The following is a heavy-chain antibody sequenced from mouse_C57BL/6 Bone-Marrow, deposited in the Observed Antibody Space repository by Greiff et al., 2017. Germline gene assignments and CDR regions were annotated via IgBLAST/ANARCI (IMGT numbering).Heavy chain of an antibody. CDR3: ARRLLLFDY. J-gene: IGHJ2*01. V-gene: IGHV5-17*01. D-gene: IGHD2-3*01. CDR1: GFTFSDYG. Sequence: DVHLVESGGGLVKPGGSLKLSCAASGFTFSDYGMHWVRQAPEKGLEWVAYISSGRSTIYYADTVKGRFTISRDNAKNTLFLQMTSLRSEDTAMYYCARRLLLFDYWGQGTTLTVSS. CDR2: ISSGRSTI.